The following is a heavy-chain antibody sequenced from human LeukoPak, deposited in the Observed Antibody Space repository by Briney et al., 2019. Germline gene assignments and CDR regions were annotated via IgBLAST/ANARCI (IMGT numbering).Heavy chain of an antibody. D-gene: IGHD6-13*01. Sequence: GASVKVSCKASGYTFTGYYMHWVRQAPGQGLQGRGWINPNSVGTNYAQKFQDRVTMTRDTSISTAYMELSRLRSDDTAVYYCAREKAAADPYHFDYWGQGTLVTVSS. CDR3: AREKAAADPYHFDY. CDR1: GYTFTGYY. CDR2: INPNSVGT. J-gene: IGHJ4*02. V-gene: IGHV1-2*02.